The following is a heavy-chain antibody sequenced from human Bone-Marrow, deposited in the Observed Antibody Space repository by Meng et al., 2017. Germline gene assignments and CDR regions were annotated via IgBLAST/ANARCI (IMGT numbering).Heavy chain of an antibody. J-gene: IGHJ6*02. CDR1: GCTFSSYA. V-gene: IGHV3-23*01. Sequence: GESPKISCAASGCTFSSYAMSWVRQAPGKGLEGVSAISGSGGSTYYADPVKGRFTISRDNSKNTLYLQMNCLRVEDTGVDYCAKDGLGGHYGSGSYVHYGMDVWGQGTTVTVSS. CDR2: ISGSGGST. CDR3: AKDGLGGHYGSGSYVHYGMDV. D-gene: IGHD3-10*01.